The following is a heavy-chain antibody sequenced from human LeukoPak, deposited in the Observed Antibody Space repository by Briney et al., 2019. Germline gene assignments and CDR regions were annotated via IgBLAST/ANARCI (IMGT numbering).Heavy chain of an antibody. CDR1: AFTCLSNS. V-gene: IGHV3-21*01. J-gene: IGHJ6*04. CDR3: ARDMVRGVIASMDV. CDR2: ISSSSSYI. D-gene: IGHD3-10*01. Sequence: GGSLRLYWAASAFTCLSNSMNWVRQVPGKGLEWVSSISSSSSYIYYADSEKGRFTISRDNAKNSLYLQMNSLRAEDTAVYYCARDMVRGVIASMDVWGKGTTVTVSS.